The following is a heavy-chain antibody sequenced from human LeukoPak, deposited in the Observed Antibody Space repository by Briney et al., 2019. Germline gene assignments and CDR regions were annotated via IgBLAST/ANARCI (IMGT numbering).Heavy chain of an antibody. D-gene: IGHD4-23*01. V-gene: IGHV3-21*01. CDR1: GFTFSSYS. Sequence: PGGSLRLSCAASGFTFSSYSMNWVRQAPGKGLEWVSSISSSSGYIYYADSVKGRSTISRDNAKNSLYLQMNSLRAEDMAVYYCARNFLPGGIDYWGQGTLVTVSS. CDR2: ISSSSGYI. J-gene: IGHJ4*02. CDR3: ARNFLPGGIDY.